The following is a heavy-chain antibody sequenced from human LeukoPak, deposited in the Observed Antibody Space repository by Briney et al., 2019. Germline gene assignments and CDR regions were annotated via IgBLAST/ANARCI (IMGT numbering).Heavy chain of an antibody. CDR3: ARDQAKGFDY. CDR2: INWNGGSR. J-gene: IGHJ4*02. CDR1: GFTFDDYG. V-gene: IGHV3-20*04. Sequence: PGGSLRLSCAASGFTFDDYGMSWVRQAPGKGLEWVSGINWNGGSRGYADSVKGRFTITRDNAKNSLYLQMNSLRAEDTALYYCARDQAKGFDYWGQGTLVTVSS.